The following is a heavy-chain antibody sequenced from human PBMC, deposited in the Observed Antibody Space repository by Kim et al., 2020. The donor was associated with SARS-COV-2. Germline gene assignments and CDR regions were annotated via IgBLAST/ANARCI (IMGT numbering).Heavy chain of an antibody. J-gene: IGHJ6*02. CDR1: GGSISSYY. D-gene: IGHD3-10*01. Sequence: SETLSLTCTVSGGSISSYYWSWIRQPPGKGLEWIGYIYYSGSTNYNPSLKSRVTISVDTSKNQFSLKLSSVTAADTAVYYCARADIMVRGEHYYYGMDVWGQGTTVTVSS. CDR3: ARADIMVRGEHYYYGMDV. CDR2: IYYSGST. V-gene: IGHV4-59*01.